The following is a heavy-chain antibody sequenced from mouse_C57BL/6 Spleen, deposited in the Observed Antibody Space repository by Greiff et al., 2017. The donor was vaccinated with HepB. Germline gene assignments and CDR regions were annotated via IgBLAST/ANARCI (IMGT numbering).Heavy chain of an antibody. V-gene: IGHV2-6-1*01. CDR2: IWSDGST. J-gene: IGHJ4*01. CDR1: GFSLTSYG. D-gene: IGHD2-4*01. CDR3: ARQGIYYDYFYAMDY. Sequence: VQGVESGPGLVAPSQSLSITCTVSGFSLTSYGVHWVRQPPGKGLEWLVVIWSDGSTTYNSALKSRLSISKDNSKSQVFLKMNSLQTDDTAMYYCARQGIYYDYFYAMDYWGQGTSVTVSS.